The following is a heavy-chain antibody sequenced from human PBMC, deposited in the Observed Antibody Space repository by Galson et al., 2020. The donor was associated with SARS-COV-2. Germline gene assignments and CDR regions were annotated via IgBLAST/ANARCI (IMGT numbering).Heavy chain of an antibody. CDR1: GFSLSTTGMR. J-gene: IGHJ5*02. CDR3: ARSDYRLLEGSWFDP. CDR2: VDWEADK. V-gene: IGHV2-70*13. D-gene: IGHD2-2*01. Sequence: SGPTLAKPTQTLTLTCTFSGFSLSTTGMRVSWFRQPPGKALEWLSAVDWEADKYYSPSLKTRLTISKDTSKNQVVLTMTNMDFVDTATYYCARSDYRLLEGSWFDPWGQGALVTVAS.